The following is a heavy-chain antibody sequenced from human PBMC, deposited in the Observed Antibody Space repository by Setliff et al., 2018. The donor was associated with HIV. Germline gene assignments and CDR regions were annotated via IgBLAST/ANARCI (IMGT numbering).Heavy chain of an antibody. Sequence: GGSLRLSCAASGFTFSGPAMHWVRQASGKGLEWVGRIRSKANSYATAYAASVKGRFTISRDDSKNAAYLQMNSLKTEDTAVYYCARDRGLRGMLLSSKELGFYCMDVWGKGTTVTVSS. CDR2: IRSKANSYAT. CDR3: ARDRGLRGMLLSSKELGFYCMDV. V-gene: IGHV3-73*01. CDR1: GFTFSGPA. D-gene: IGHD1-26*01. J-gene: IGHJ6*03.